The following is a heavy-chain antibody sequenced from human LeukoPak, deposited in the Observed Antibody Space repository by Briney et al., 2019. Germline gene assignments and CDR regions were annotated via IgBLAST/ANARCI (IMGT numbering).Heavy chain of an antibody. D-gene: IGHD3-10*02. CDR2: IKQDGSEK. Sequence: GGSLRLSCAASGFTFSNYRMTWVRQAPGKGLEWVANIKQDGSEKYYVDSVKGRFTISRDNAKNSLYLQMNSLRADDTAVYYCARDVLGPSDYWGQGTLVTVSS. CDR1: GFTFSNYR. V-gene: IGHV3-7*05. CDR3: ARDVLGPSDY. J-gene: IGHJ4*02.